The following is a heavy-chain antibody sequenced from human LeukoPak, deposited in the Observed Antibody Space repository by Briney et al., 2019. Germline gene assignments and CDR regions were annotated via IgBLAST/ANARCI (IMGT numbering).Heavy chain of an antibody. CDR1: GFTFTSSA. CDR2: IVVGSGNT. V-gene: IGHV1-58*02. D-gene: IGHD1-26*01. CDR3: AADSGSGSPHYYYYYMDV. J-gene: IGHJ6*03. Sequence: SVKVSCKASGFTFTSSAMQWVRQARGQRLEWIGWIVVGSGNTNYAQKFQERVTITRDMSTSTAYMELSSLRSEDTAVYYCAADSGSGSPHYYYYYMDVWGKGTTVTVSS.